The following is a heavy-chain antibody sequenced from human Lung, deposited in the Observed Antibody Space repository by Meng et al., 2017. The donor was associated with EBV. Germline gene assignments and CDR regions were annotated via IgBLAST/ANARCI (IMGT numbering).Heavy chain of an antibody. D-gene: IGHD3-22*01. V-gene: IGHV3-73*01. J-gene: IGHJ4*02. CDR3: TTHPSSGEDY. CDR1: GLSFSGSV. Sequence: RGGAAGGVYKPVGSLTSCRATLGLSFSGSVMRWALQASGKGVGWICRIRTKLYCYATDYGASVKGRFTISRDDSKNTTYLQLNSLKTDDTAVYYCTTHPSSGEDYWGQGTLVTVSS. CDR2: IRTKLYCYAT.